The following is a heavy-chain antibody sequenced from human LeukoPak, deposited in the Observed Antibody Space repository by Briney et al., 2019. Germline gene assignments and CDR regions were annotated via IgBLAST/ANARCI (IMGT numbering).Heavy chain of an antibody. CDR1: GFTFSSYS. D-gene: IGHD3-10*02. CDR3: AELGITMIGGV. Sequence: GGSLRLSCAASGFTFSSYSMNWVRQAPGKGLEWVSSISSSSIYIYYADSVKGRFTISRDNAKNSLYLQMNSLRAEDTAVYYCAELGITMIGGVWGKGTTVTISS. V-gene: IGHV3-21*01. J-gene: IGHJ6*04. CDR2: ISSSSIYI.